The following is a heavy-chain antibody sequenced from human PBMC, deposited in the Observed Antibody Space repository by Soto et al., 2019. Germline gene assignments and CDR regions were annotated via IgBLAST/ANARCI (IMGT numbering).Heavy chain of an antibody. CDR1: GFTFSSYA. J-gene: IGHJ4*02. D-gene: IGHD3-22*01. Sequence: GGSLRLSCAASGFTFSSYAMHWVRQAPGKGLEWVAVISYDGSNKYYADSVKGRFTIFRDNSKNTLYLQMNSLRAEDTAVYYCARAPDGVKYYDSSGYFYWGQGTLVTVSS. V-gene: IGHV3-30-3*01. CDR2: ISYDGSNK. CDR3: ARAPDGVKYYDSSGYFY.